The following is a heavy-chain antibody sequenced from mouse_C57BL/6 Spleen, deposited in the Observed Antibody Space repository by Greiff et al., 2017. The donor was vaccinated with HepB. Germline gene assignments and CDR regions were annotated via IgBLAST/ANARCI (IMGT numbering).Heavy chain of an antibody. J-gene: IGHJ1*03. CDR1: GYSFTSYY. CDR3: ARRGYGSSYWYFDV. D-gene: IGHD1-1*01. Sequence: VKLMESGPELVKPGASVKISCKASGYSFTSYYIHWVKQRPGQGLEWIGWIYPGSGNTKYNEKFKGKATLTADTSSSTAYMQLSSLTSEDSAVYYCARRGYGSSYWYFDVWGTGTTVTVSS. V-gene: IGHV1-66*01. CDR2: IYPGSGNT.